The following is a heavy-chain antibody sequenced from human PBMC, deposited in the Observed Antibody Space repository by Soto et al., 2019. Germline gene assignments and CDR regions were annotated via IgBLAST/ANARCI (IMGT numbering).Heavy chain of an antibody. V-gene: IGHV3-7*03. CDR2: IKKDGSEK. Sequence: PWRPLRLSCAASGFTSSKYWMSWVRQAPGKGLEWVANIKKDGSEKLYMDSVKGRFIISRDNARNSLYLQMNSLRAEDTAVYHCARQTSESAFEIWGQATMVTVSS. CDR3: ARQTSESAFEI. D-gene: IGHD3-10*01. CDR1: GFTSSKYW. J-gene: IGHJ3*02.